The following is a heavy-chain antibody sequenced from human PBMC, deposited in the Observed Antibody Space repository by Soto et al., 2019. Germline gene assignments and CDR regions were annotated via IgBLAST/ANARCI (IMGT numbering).Heavy chain of an antibody. CDR2: ISYAGSDK. CDR3: AKDLRSTGPHAFDI. Sequence: QVQLVESGGGVVQPGSSLRLSCAASGFIFSTYGMHWVRQAPGKGLEWVAVISYAGSDKYYTDSVKGRFTISRDNSKNTLELEMNSLRADDTAVYYCAKDLRSTGPHAFDIWGRGTMVTVSS. CDR1: GFIFSTYG. V-gene: IGHV3-30*18. J-gene: IGHJ3*02. D-gene: IGHD2-2*01.